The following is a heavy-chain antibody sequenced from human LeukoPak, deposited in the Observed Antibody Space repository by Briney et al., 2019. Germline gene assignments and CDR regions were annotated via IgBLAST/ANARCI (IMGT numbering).Heavy chain of an antibody. CDR3: AREIIWGTYRRLYYFDS. V-gene: IGHV4-34*01. J-gene: IGHJ4*02. Sequence: SETLSLTCSVSGGSISSYYWNWIRQVPGKGLEWIGEINHSASARYSPSLKSRVTMSVDTSKNQFSLKLTSVTAADTAIYYCAREIIWGTYRRLYYFDSWGQGTLVTVSS. CDR1: GGSISSYY. CDR2: INHSASA. D-gene: IGHD3-16*02.